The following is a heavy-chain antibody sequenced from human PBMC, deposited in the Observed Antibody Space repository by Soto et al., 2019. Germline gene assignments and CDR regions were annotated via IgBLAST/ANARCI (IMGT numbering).Heavy chain of an antibody. CDR1: GFTVSSNY. V-gene: IGHV3-66*01. CDR3: VREIDEAGDPGYYYYYMDV. CDR2: IYSGGST. J-gene: IGHJ6*03. D-gene: IGHD2-21*01. Sequence: EVQLVESGGGLVQPGGSLRLSCAASGFTVSSNYMSWVRQAPGKGLEWVSDIYSGGSTYYADSVKGRFTISRDNSKITLYRQMHSLRAEEQGVDYCVREIDEAGDPGYYYYYMDVWGKGTTVTASS.